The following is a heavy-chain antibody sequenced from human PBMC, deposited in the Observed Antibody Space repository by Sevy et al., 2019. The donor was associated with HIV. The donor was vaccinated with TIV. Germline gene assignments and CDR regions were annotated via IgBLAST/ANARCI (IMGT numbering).Heavy chain of an antibody. CDR2: ISGSGGST. V-gene: IGHV3-23*01. Sequence: GGSLRLSCAASGFIFRSYVMNWVRQAPGKGLEWVSGISGSGGSTYYADSVKGRFTISRDNFKNRLYLEMNSLRAEDTAVYYCVGGFWSGFDYWGQGTLVTVSS. CDR3: VGGFWSGFDY. J-gene: IGHJ4*02. CDR1: GFIFRSYV. D-gene: IGHD3-3*01.